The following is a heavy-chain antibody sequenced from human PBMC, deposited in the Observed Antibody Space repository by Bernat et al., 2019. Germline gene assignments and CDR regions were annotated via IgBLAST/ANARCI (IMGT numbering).Heavy chain of an antibody. V-gene: IGHV1-69*02. CDR3: ASNYYGSGRNGMDV. J-gene: IGHJ6*02. D-gene: IGHD3-10*01. CDR2: IIPILGIA. Sequence: QVQLVQSGAEVKKPGSSVKVYCKASGGTFSSYTISWVRQAPGQGLEWMGRIIPILGIANYAQKFQGRVTITADKSTSTAYMELSSLRSEDTAVYYCASNYYGSGRNGMDVWGQGTTVTVSS. CDR1: GGTFSSYT.